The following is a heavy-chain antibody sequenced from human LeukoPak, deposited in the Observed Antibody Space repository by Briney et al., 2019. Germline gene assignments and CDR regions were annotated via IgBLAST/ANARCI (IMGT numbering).Heavy chain of an antibody. J-gene: IGHJ4*02. CDR2: ISSNGGTT. CDR1: GFIFSTYA. D-gene: IGHD4-17*01. CDR3: AGAKAGDYSPPGDF. Sequence: GGSLRLSCAASGFIFSTYAMHWVRQAPGKGLEYVSTISSNGGTTYYANSVKGRFTISRDNSKNTLYLQMGSLRTEDMALYYCAGAKAGDYSPPGDFWVQGTLVTVS. V-gene: IGHV3-64*01.